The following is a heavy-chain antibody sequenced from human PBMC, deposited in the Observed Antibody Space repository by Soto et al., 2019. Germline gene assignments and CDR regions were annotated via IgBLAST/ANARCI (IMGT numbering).Heavy chain of an antibody. CDR2: IYPGDSDT. J-gene: IGHJ4*02. D-gene: IGHD3-10*01. Sequence: GESLKISCKGSGYSFTSYWIGWVRQMPGKSLEWMGIIYPGDSDTRYSPSLQGQVTISADKSISTAYLQWSSLKASDTAMYYCASQISIVRGVIIPYYFDYWGQGTLVTVSS. CDR1: GYSFTSYW. CDR3: ASQISIVRGVIIPYYFDY. V-gene: IGHV5-51*01.